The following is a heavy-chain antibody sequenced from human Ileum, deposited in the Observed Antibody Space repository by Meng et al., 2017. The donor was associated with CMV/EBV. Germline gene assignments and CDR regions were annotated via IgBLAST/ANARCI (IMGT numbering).Heavy chain of an antibody. CDR1: GFNFSIYT. V-gene: IGHV3-23*01. CDR2: ITGDGDTT. J-gene: IGHJ4*02. D-gene: IGHD6-19*01. Sequence: GESLKISCAASGFNFSIYTMTWVRQAPGKGLEWVSGITGDGDTTYYADSVKGRFTISRDNSKNTLYLQMNSLRVEETAVFYCVKGGGCDYWGQGTTVTVSS. CDR3: VKGGGCDY.